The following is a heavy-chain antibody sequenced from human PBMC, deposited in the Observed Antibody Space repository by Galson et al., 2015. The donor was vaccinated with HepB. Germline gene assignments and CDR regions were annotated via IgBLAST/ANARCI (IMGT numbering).Heavy chain of an antibody. J-gene: IGHJ6*02. D-gene: IGHD3-9*01. CDR1: GDTISTSNW. CDR3: ARDRGDDFLTANHYYGMDV. V-gene: IGHV4-4*02. Sequence: SETLSLTCSVSGDTISTSNWWSWVRQPPGKGLEWIGEIFHTGSTNYSPSLQSRVTISVDKSKNQFSLKLTSVTAADTAVYYCARDRGDDFLTANHYYGMDVWGQGTTVTVSS. CDR2: IFHTGST.